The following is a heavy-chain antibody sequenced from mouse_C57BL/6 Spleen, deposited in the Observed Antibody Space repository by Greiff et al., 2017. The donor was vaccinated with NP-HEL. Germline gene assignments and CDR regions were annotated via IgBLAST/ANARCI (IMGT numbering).Heavy chain of an antibody. CDR2: INPNNGGT. D-gene: IGHD2-5*01. J-gene: IGHJ2*01. CDR1: GYTFTDYY. Sequence: EVQLQQSGPELVKPGASVKISCKASGYTFTDYYMHWVKQSPGKSLEWIGDINPNNGGTSYNQKFKGKATLTVDKSSSTAYMELRSLTSEDSAVYYCAGSPRYCSNYANYWGQGTTLTVSS. CDR3: AGSPRYCSNYANY. V-gene: IGHV1-26*01.